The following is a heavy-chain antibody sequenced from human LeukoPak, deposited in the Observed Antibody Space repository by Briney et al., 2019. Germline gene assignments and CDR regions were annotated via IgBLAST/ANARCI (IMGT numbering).Heavy chain of an antibody. Sequence: GRSLRLSCAASGFTLSSYAMHWVRQAPGKGLEWVAVISYDGSNKYYADSVKGRFTISRDNSKNTLYLQMNSLRAEDAALYYCARVPTAAVIVPAAIDHWGQGTLVTVSS. CDR1: GFTLSSYA. D-gene: IGHD2-2*01. CDR3: ARVPTAAVIVPAAIDH. V-gene: IGHV3-30-3*01. CDR2: ISYDGSNK. J-gene: IGHJ4*02.